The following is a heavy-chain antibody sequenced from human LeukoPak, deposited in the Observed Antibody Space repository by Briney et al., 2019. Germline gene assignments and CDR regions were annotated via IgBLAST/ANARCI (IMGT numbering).Heavy chain of an antibody. CDR1: GGSISSYY. Sequence: SETLSLTCTVPGGSISSYYWSWIRQPPGKGLEWFGHISYSGSTNYNPSLKSRVTISIDTSKNQFSLRLSSVTAADTAVYYCARVNRGTTLFDYWGQGTLVTVSS. D-gene: IGHD2-15*01. CDR3: ARVNRGTTLFDY. V-gene: IGHV4-59*08. CDR2: ISYSGST. J-gene: IGHJ4*02.